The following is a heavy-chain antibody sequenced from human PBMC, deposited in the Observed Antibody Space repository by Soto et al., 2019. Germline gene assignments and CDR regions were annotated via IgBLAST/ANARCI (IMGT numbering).Heavy chain of an antibody. CDR1: GGTFSSYA. CDR3: ARVTSMVRGVIDNWFDP. J-gene: IGHJ5*02. D-gene: IGHD3-10*01. CDR2: IIPMYGPA. Sequence: QVPLVQSGAEVKKPGSSVTVSCKASGGTFSSYAIHWVRQAPGQGLEWMGGIIPMYGPAKYAQRFQGRVTITADESTTTVYMELTSLTSQYTAVYYCARVTSMVRGVIDNWFDPGGHGTLVTVSS. V-gene: IGHV1-69*01.